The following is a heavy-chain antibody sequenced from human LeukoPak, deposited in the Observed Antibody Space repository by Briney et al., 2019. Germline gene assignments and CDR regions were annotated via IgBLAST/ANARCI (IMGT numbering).Heavy chain of an antibody. J-gene: IGHJ4*02. V-gene: IGHV3-23*01. CDR3: AKDTHSITMFGVVSLFDY. D-gene: IGHD3-3*01. CDR2: ISGSGGST. CDR1: GFTFSSYA. Sequence: GGSLRLSCAASGFTFSSYAMSWVRQAPGKGLEWVSAISGSGGSTYYADSVKGRFTISRDNSKNTLYLQMNSLRAEDTAVYYCAKDTHSITMFGVVSLFDYWGQGTLVTVSS.